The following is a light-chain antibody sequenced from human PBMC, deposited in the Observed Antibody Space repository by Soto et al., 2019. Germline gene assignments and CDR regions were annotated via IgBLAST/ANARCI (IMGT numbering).Light chain of an antibody. CDR2: AAS. V-gene: IGKV1D-12*01. CDR3: QQTNSFPLT. Sequence: DIQMTQSPSSVSASVGDGVTITCRASQGISTSLGWYQQKPGKAPKLLIYAASSLQSGVPSRFSGTGSGTDFTLTISSLQPEDFATYYCQQTNSFPLTFXGGTKVDIK. J-gene: IGKJ4*01. CDR1: QGISTS.